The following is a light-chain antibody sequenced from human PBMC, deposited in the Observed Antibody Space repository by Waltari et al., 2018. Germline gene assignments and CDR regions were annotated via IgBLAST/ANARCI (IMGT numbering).Light chain of an antibody. CDR3: SSYGGNYIML. J-gene: IGLJ2*01. CDR2: DFS. V-gene: IGLV2-11*01. Sequence: QSALTQPPSVSGSPGQSVTISCTGTSSDVGTSNSVSWYQQHPDKAPKLVIYDFSQRPSGVPDRFSGSKSGYTASLTISGLQTEDEAVYSCSSYGGNYIMLFGGGTKLTVL. CDR1: SSDVGTSNS.